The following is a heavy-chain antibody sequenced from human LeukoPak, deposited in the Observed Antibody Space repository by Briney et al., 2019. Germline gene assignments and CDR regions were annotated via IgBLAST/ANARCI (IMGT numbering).Heavy chain of an antibody. CDR2: IYYSGST. Sequence: SETLSLTCSVPGGSISSYYWSWIRQPPGKGLEWIGYIYYSGSTKYNPSLKSRVTISVDTSNNQFSLRLSSVTAADTAVYYCASYVAADGSHYFDYWGQGTLVTVSS. CDR3: ASYVAADGSHYFDY. D-gene: IGHD6-13*01. CDR1: GGSISSYY. J-gene: IGHJ4*02. V-gene: IGHV4-59*01.